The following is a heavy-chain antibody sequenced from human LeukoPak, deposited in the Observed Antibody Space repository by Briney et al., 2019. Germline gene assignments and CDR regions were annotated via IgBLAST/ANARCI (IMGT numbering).Heavy chain of an antibody. CDR3: ARVLGDYYDSSGYSFVFDY. CDR1: GGTFSSYA. J-gene: IGHJ4*02. V-gene: IGHV1-69*06. D-gene: IGHD3-22*01. CDR2: IIPIFGTA. Sequence: GASVKVSCKASGGTFSSYAISWVRQAPGQGLEWMGGIIPIFGTANYAQKFQGRVTITADKSTSTAYMELSSLRSEDTAVYYCARVLGDYYDSSGYSFVFDYWGQGTLVTVSS.